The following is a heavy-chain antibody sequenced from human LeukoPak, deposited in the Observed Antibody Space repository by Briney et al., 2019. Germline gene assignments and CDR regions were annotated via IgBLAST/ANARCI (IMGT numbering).Heavy chain of an antibody. J-gene: IGHJ4*02. Sequence: PGGSLRLSCAASGFTFSDYAMNWVRQAPGKGLEWVSGISRSGSAIYYADAVKGRFTISRDNSKNTLYLQMNSLRAEDTAEYYCAKDSNGWYQRGSNYFDYWGQGTLVTVSS. CDR2: ISRSGSAI. V-gene: IGHV3-23*01. D-gene: IGHD6-19*01. CDR1: GFTFSDYA. CDR3: AKDSNGWYQRGSNYFDY.